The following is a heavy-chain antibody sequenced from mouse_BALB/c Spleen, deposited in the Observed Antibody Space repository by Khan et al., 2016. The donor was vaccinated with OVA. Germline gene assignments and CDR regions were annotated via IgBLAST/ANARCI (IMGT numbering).Heavy chain of an antibody. J-gene: IGHJ4*01. CDR3: ARPPHFSLTMAF. Sequence: QIQLVQSGPELKKPGETVKISCKASGYTFTKFGMNWVKQAPGKGLEWMGWINTYTGEPTYADDFKGRFALSMETSASTAYLQINNLKDEYTATSFCARPPHFSLTMAFWGQGTSVTVSS. V-gene: IGHV9-3-1*01. CDR2: INTYTGEP. CDR1: GYTFTKFG.